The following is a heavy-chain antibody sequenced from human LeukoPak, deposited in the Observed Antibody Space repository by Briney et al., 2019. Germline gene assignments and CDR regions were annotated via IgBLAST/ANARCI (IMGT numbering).Heavy chain of an antibody. D-gene: IGHD2-15*01. J-gene: IGHJ5*02. V-gene: IGHV1-3*01. CDR2: INAGNGNT. CDR1: GYTFTSYA. CDR3: ARDSSGGINWFDP. Sequence: ASVKVSCKASGYTFTSYAMHWVRQAPGQRLEWLGWINAGNGNTKYSQKFQGRVTITRDTSASTAYMELSSLRSEDTAVYYCARDSSGGINWFDPWGQGTLVTVSS.